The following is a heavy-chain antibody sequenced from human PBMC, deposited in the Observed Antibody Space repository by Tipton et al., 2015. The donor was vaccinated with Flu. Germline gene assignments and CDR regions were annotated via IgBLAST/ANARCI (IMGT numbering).Heavy chain of an antibody. CDR3: AKTVEF. CDR2: IRSDETTE. J-gene: IGHJ4*02. Sequence: SGFTFRTNGMHWVRQAPGKGLEWVAHIRSDETTEYADSVKGRFTISRDNSKDMLYLQMNSLRAEDTAVYFCAKTVEFWAQGTLVTVSS. CDR1: GFTFRTNG. V-gene: IGHV3-30*02. D-gene: IGHD3-10*01.